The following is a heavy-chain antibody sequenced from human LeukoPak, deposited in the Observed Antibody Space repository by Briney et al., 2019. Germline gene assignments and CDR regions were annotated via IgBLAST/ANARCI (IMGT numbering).Heavy chain of an antibody. CDR2: IKTKADGGAT. Sequence: GGSLRLSCAASGFPFSNDWMIWVRQAPGKGLEWVGRIKTKADGGATDYAAPVKGRFTISRDDSKNALYLQMNSLKIEDTAVYYCTTAGTAWGQGTLVTVSS. J-gene: IGHJ5*02. V-gene: IGHV3-15*01. CDR3: TTAGTA. D-gene: IGHD2-8*02. CDR1: GFPFSNDW.